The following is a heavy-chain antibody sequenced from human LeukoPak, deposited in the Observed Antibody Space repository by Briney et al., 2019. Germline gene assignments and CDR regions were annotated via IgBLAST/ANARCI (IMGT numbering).Heavy chain of an antibody. CDR1: GFTFGDYA. D-gene: IGHD1-26*01. Sequence: QPGRSLRLSCTASGFTFGDYAMSWFRQAPGKGLEGVGFIRSKAYGGTTEYAASVKGRFTISRDDSKSIAYLQMNSLKTEDTAVYYCTRDPGIVGAQGAFDIWGQGTMVTVSS. CDR2: IRSKAYGGTT. CDR3: TRDPGIVGAQGAFDI. J-gene: IGHJ3*02. V-gene: IGHV3-49*03.